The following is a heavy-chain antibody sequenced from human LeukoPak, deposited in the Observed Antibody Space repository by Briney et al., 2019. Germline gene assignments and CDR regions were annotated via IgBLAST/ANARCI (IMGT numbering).Heavy chain of an antibody. CDR3: ARAAWAYYYDSSGYLSPYNWFDP. Sequence: SETLSLTCTVSGGSISSYYWSWIRQPAGKGLEWIGRIYTSGSINYNPSLKSRVTMSVDTSKNQLSLKLSSVTAADTAVYYCARAAWAYYYDSSGYLSPYNWFDPWGQGTLVTVSS. CDR2: IYTSGSI. V-gene: IGHV4-4*07. CDR1: GGSISSYY. D-gene: IGHD3-22*01. J-gene: IGHJ5*02.